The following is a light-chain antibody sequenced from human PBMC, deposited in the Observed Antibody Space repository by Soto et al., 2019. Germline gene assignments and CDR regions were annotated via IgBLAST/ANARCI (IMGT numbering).Light chain of an antibody. CDR1: SSDVGSYNF. Sequence: QSSLTQPASVSGSPGQSITISCNGTSSDVGSYNFVSWYQQHPGKAPKLMIFEVSQRPSGVSNRFSGSKSGNTASLTISGLQTEDEADYYCCSCAGINLCVFGGGTKLTVL. CDR2: EVS. CDR3: CSCAGINLCV. J-gene: IGLJ3*02. V-gene: IGLV2-23*02.